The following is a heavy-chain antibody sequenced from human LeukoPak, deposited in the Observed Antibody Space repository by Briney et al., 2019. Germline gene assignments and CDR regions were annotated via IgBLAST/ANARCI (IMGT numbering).Heavy chain of an antibody. CDR2: IYTSGST. CDR3: ARKSYWGAFDI. J-gene: IGHJ3*02. CDR1: GGSISSSSYY. D-gene: IGHD1-26*01. Sequence: SETLSLTCTASGGSISSSSYYWGWIRQPAGKGLEWIGRIYTSGSTNYNPSLKSRVTMSVDTSKNQFSLKLSSVTAADTAVYYCARKSYWGAFDIWGQGTMVTVSS. V-gene: IGHV4-61*02.